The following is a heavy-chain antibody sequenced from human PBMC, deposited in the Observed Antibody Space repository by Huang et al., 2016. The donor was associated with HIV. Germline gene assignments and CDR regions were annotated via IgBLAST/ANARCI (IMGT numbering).Heavy chain of an antibody. Sequence: QIQLAQSGAEVKKPGASVKVSCKASGYTFTNYDLNWVRQASGQGLEWMGWMNPKSGNVGYTKKCQGRVAILRNSSINPSYLEVTSLTSEDTAVYYCARGFGINYNHEAFDVWGQGTMVTVSS. V-gene: IGHV1-8*01. CDR1: GYTFTNYD. D-gene: IGHD3-10*01. J-gene: IGHJ3*01. CDR2: MNPKSGNV. CDR3: ARGFGINYNHEAFDV.